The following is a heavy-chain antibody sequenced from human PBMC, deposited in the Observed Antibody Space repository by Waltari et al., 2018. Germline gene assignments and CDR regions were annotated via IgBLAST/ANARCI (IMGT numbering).Heavy chain of an antibody. D-gene: IGHD3-10*01. CDR2: GDPEDGET. CDR3: ATGGLLWFGELWDAFDI. J-gene: IGHJ3*02. Sequence: EVQLVQSGAEVKKPGAPVKISCKASGSTFTDYYMHWVQPAPGKGLEWMGRGDPEDGETIYAEKFQGRVTITADTSTDTADMELSSLRSEDTAVYYCATGGLLWFGELWDAFDIWGQGTMVTVSS. V-gene: IGHV1-69-2*01. CDR1: GSTFTDYY.